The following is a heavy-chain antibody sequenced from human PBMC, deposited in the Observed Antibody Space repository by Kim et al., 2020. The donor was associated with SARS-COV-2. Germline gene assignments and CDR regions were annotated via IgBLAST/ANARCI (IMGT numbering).Heavy chain of an antibody. Sequence: SETLSLTCTVSGGSISSGGYYWSWIRQHPGKGLEWLGYIYYTGNTYYNPSLKSRITISVDTSKNQFSLNLSSVTAADTAVYYCVRQAGYTYGNFGMDVWGQGTTVTISS. CDR1: GGSISSGGYY. D-gene: IGHD5-18*01. CDR3: VRQAGYTYGNFGMDV. CDR2: IYYTGNT. J-gene: IGHJ6*02. V-gene: IGHV4-31*03.